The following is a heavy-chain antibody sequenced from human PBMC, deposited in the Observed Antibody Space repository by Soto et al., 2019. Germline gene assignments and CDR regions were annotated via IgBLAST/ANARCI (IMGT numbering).Heavy chain of an antibody. CDR1: GFTFSGYA. CDR3: ASRDYYYYYGMDV. V-gene: IGHV3-23*01. CDR2: ISGSGGST. Sequence: PVGSLRLSCAASGFTFSGYAMSWVRQAPGKGLEWVSAISGSGGSTYYADSVKGRFTISRDNSKDTLYLQMNSLRAEDTAVYYCASRDYYYYYGMDVWGQGTTVTVSS. J-gene: IGHJ6*02.